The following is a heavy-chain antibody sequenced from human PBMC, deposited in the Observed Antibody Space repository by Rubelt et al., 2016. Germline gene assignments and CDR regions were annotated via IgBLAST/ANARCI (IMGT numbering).Heavy chain of an antibody. Sequence: GQGLEWMGWISAYNGNTNYAQKLQGRVTMTTDTSTSTAYMELSSLRSEDTAVYYCARSGITIFGVGDAFDIWGQGTMVTVSS. D-gene: IGHD3-3*01. J-gene: IGHJ3*02. CDR2: ISAYNGNT. V-gene: IGHV1-18*01. CDR3: ARSGITIFGVGDAFDI.